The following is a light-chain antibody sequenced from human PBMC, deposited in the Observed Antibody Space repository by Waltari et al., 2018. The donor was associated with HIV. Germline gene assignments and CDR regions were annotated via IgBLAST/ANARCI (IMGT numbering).Light chain of an antibody. V-gene: IGKV3-20*01. CDR2: GAS. CDR3: QQYGSSPYT. J-gene: IGKJ2*01. CDR1: QSVSSSY. Sequence: EIVLTQSPGTLSLSPGERATLSCRASQSVSSSYLAWYQQKPGQAPMLLIYGASSRATVTPDRFSGSGSGTDFTLTISRLEPEDFAVYYCQQYGSSPYTFGQGTKLEIK.